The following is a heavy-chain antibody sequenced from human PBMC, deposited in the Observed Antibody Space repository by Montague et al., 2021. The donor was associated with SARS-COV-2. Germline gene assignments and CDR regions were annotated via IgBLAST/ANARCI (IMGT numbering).Heavy chain of an antibody. V-gene: IGHV6-1*01. CDR3: AREGTVPGPRGSYFDD. CDR1: GDSVSSNSAA. Sequence: CAISGDSVSSNSAAWNWIRQSPSGGLEWLGRTYYRSKCYTDYAPSVKTRITFTPDTSNNQFSLHLNSVTPGDTAVYYCAREGTVPGPRGSYFDDWGQGTLVTVSS. D-gene: IGHD3-16*01. CDR2: TYYRSKCYT. J-gene: IGHJ4*02.